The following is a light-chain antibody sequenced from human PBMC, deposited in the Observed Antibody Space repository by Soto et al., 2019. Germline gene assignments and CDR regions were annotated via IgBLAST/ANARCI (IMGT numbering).Light chain of an antibody. J-gene: IGKJ1*01. Sequence: DIQMTQSPSTLSASVGDRVTITCRASQSISSWLAWYQQKPGKAPKLLIYKASSLESGVPSRFSGSGSGTEFTLTISSLQPDDFATYYCQQYNFYPLTFGQGTKVEIK. V-gene: IGKV1-5*03. CDR2: KAS. CDR1: QSISSW. CDR3: QQYNFYPLT.